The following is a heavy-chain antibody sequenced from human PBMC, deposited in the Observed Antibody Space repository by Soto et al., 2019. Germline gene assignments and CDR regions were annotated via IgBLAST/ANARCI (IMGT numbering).Heavy chain of an antibody. J-gene: IGHJ4*02. CDR3: ARDSVGYCTNGVCYTAVPNDY. Sequence: GYLRLTCAASGHTFRSYSMNWHRQDPGYGLQRVSYISSSSTTIYYADSVKGRFTISRDKAKNSLYLQMNSLRDEDTAVYYCARDSVGYCTNGVCYTAVPNDYWGQGTLVTVSS. CDR2: ISSSSTTI. V-gene: IGHV3-48*02. D-gene: IGHD2-8*01. CDR1: GHTFRSYS.